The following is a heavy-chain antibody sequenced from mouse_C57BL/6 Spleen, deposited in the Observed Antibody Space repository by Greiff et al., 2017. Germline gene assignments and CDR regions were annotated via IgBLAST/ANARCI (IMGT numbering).Heavy chain of an antibody. D-gene: IGHD2-4*01. CDR1: GYAFSSYW. V-gene: IGHV1-80*01. J-gene: IGHJ4*01. Sequence: VQLQQSGAELVKPGASVKISCKASGYAFSSYWMNWVKQRPGKGLEWIGQIYPGDGDTNYNGKFKGKATLTADKSSSTAYMQLSSLTSEDSAVYFCARSPSDFYDYGLDYWGQGTSVTVSS. CDR3: ARSPSDFYDYGLDY. CDR2: IYPGDGDT.